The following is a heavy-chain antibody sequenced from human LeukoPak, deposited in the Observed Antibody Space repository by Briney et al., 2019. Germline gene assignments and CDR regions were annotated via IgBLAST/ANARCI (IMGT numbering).Heavy chain of an antibody. Sequence: PGGSLRLSCAASGFTFSSYSMNWVRQAPGKGLEWVSYISSSGSYIYYADSVKGRFTISRDNARNSLYLQMNSLRAEDTAVYYCARRGQWLGGDLYYYYYMGVWGKGTTVTVSS. CDR2: ISSSGSYI. D-gene: IGHD6-19*01. J-gene: IGHJ6*03. CDR1: GFTFSSYS. V-gene: IGHV3-21*01. CDR3: ARRGQWLGGDLYYYYYMGV.